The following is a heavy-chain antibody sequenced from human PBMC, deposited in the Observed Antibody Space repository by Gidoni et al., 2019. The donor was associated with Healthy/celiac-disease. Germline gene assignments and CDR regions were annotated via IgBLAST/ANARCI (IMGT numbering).Heavy chain of an antibody. D-gene: IGHD3-16*01. Sequence: EVQLVESGGGLVQPGGSLRLSCAASGFTFSSYWMSWVRQAPGKGLEWVANIKQDGSEKYYVDSVKSRFTISRDNAKNSLYLQMNSLRAEDTAVYYCAGGEGGIFDAFDIWGQGTMVTVSS. CDR2: IKQDGSEK. CDR1: GFTFSSYW. CDR3: AGGEGGIFDAFDI. J-gene: IGHJ3*02. V-gene: IGHV3-7*03.